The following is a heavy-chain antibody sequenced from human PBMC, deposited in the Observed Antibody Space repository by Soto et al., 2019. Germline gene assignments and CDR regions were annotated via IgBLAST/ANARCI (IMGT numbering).Heavy chain of an antibody. J-gene: IGHJ4*02. CDR3: ARHSDTAMVTVHY. V-gene: IGHV4-39*01. D-gene: IGHD5-18*01. Sequence: QLQLQESGPGLVKPSETLSLTCTVSGGSISSSSYYWGWIRQPPGKGLEWIGSIYYSGSTYYNPSLKSRVTISVATSKHQLSLKLSSVTAADTAVYYCARHSDTAMVTVHYWGQGTLVTVSS. CDR1: GGSISSSSYY. CDR2: IYYSGST.